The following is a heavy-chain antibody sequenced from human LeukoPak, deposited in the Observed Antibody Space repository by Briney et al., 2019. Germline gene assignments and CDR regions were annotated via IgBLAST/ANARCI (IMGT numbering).Heavy chain of an antibody. V-gene: IGHV1-69*13. CDR1: GGTFSSYA. Sequence: SVKVSCKASGGTFSSYAISWVRQAPGQGLEWMGGILPIFGTAIYAQHFQGRLTITADESTNSAYMELNRLRSDDTAVYYCARAEDQGRYFDWLPGFDPWGQGTLVTVSS. CDR3: ARAEDQGRYFDWLPGFDP. D-gene: IGHD3-9*01. J-gene: IGHJ5*02. CDR2: ILPIFGTA.